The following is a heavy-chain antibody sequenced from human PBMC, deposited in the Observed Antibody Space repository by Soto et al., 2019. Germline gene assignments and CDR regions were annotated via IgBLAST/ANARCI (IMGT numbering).Heavy chain of an antibody. V-gene: IGHV4-39*01. D-gene: IGHD2-15*01. Sequence: SETLSLTCTVSGGSISSSSYYWGWIRQPPGKGLEWIGSIYYSGSTYYNPSLKSRVTISVDTSKNQFSLKLSSVTAADTAVYYCATVPFGVVVVAANQTLLPNWFDPWGQGTLVTVSS. CDR1: GGSISSSSYY. CDR3: ATVPFGVVVVAANQTLLPNWFDP. J-gene: IGHJ5*02. CDR2: IYYSGST.